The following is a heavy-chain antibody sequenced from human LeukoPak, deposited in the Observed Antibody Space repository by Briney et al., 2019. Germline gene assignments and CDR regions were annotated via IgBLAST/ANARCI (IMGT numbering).Heavy chain of an antibody. V-gene: IGHV2-5*01. J-gene: IGHJ6*04. Sequence: SGPTLVKPTQTLTLTCTFSGFSLSTSGVGVGWLRQPPGKALEWLALIYWNDDQRYSPSLKSRLSITKDTSKNQVVLTMTNMDPVDTATCYWARSFGIAVAHYPIDDPGPLDVWGKGTTVTVTS. CDR2: IYWNDDQ. CDR1: GFSLSTSGVG. CDR3: ARSFGIAVAHYPIDDPGPLDV. D-gene: IGHD6-19*01.